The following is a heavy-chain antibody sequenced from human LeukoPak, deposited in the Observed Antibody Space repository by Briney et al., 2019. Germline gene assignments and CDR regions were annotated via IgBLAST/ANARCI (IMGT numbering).Heavy chain of an antibody. CDR1: GFPFSSYW. V-gene: IGHV3-74*01. CDR3: ADLHDSSGYHTRGY. D-gene: IGHD3-22*01. Sequence: PGGSLRLSCAASGFPFSSYWMHWVRQAPGKGLVWVSRMNSEGSSTSYADSVKGRFTISRDNAKNTVHLQMNSLRAEDTAVYYCADLHDSSGYHTRGYWGQGTLVTVSS. J-gene: IGHJ4*02. CDR2: MNSEGSST.